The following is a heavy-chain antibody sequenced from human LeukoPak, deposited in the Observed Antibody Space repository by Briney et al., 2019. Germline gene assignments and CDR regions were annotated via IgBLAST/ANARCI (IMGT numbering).Heavy chain of an antibody. V-gene: IGHV3-21*01. D-gene: IGHD5-18*01. Sequence: GGSLRLSCAASGFTFSSYSMNWVRQAPGKGLEWVSSISSSSSYIYYADSVKGRFTISRDNAKNSLYLQMNSLRAEDTAVYYCARGQFVGYSYGLGYWGQGTLVTVSS. CDR3: ARGQFVGYSYGLGY. CDR1: GFTFSSYS. CDR2: ISSSSSYI. J-gene: IGHJ4*02.